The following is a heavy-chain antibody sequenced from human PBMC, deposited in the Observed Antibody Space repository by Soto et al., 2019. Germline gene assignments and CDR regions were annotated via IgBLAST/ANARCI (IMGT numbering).Heavy chain of an antibody. D-gene: IGHD3-3*01. CDR2: IYYSGST. J-gene: IGHJ6*03. V-gene: IGHV4-59*01. Sequence: WSLIRQPPGKGLEWIGYIYYSGSTNYNPSLKSRVTISVDTPKNQFSLKLSSVTAADTAVYYCARDKADFWSGYYRSSDYYYYYYMDVWGKGTPGTVSS. CDR3: ARDKADFWSGYYRSSDYYYYYYMDV.